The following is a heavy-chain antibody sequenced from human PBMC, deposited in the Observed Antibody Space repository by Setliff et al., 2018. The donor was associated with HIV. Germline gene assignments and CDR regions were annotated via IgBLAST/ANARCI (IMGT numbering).Heavy chain of an antibody. CDR2: IYYSGST. V-gene: IGHV4-59*01. CDR1: GGSISSYY. CDR3: ARGRPDDSVGFGY. D-gene: IGHD3-22*01. J-gene: IGHJ4*02. Sequence: NPSETLSLTCTVSGGSISSYYWSRIRQPPGKGLEWIGYIYYSGSTNYNPSLKSRVTISVDTSKNQFSLKLTSVTAADTAVYYCARGRPDDSVGFGYWGQGTLVTVSS.